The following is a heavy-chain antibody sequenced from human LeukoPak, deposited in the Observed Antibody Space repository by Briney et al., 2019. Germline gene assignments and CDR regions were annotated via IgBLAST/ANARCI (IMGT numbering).Heavy chain of an antibody. CDR1: RFTFSSAW. V-gene: IGHV3-15*01. D-gene: IGHD4-23*01. CDR2: IKSIADGGAI. Sequence: GGSLRLSCEASRFTFSSAWMSWVRQAPGKGLEWVGRIKSIADGGAIDYAAPVKGRFSVSRDDSENIFYLQMNSLKTEDTGVYYCTTAPYDGKDYWGQGTLVTVSS. CDR3: TTAPYDGKDY. J-gene: IGHJ4*02.